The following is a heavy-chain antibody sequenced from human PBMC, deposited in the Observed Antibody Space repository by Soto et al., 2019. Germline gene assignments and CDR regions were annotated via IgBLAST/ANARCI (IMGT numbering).Heavy chain of an antibody. CDR1: GFTFSSYA. CDR2: LSGSGGST. J-gene: IGHJ6*02. V-gene: IGHV3-23*01. Sequence: EVQLLESGGGLVQPGGSLRLSCAASGFTFSSYAMNWVRQAPGKGLEWVSTLSGSGGSTYYADSVKGRFTISRDNSKNTLYLQMNSLRAEDTAVYSCTKNIGGSGTNYYGMDVWGQGTTVTVSS. CDR3: TKNIGGSGTNYYGMDV. D-gene: IGHD2-15*01.